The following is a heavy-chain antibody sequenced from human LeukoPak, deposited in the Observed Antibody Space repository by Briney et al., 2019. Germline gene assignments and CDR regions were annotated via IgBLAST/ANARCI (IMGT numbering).Heavy chain of an antibody. D-gene: IGHD5-24*01. Sequence: PSETLSLTCAVFGGSFSGYYLTWIRPSPGKGLEWVGEIHPTEGGHYNPSLESRVTMSVDTSKTQFSLRMNSVTAADTAVYFCARGTDAYKIGNIWGQGSLVTVSS. V-gene: IGHV4-34*01. CDR3: ARGTDAYKIGNI. CDR1: GGSFSGYY. CDR2: IHPTEGG. J-gene: IGHJ4*02.